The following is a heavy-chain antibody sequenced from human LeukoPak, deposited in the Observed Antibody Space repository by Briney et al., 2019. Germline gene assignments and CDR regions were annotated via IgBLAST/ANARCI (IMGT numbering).Heavy chain of an antibody. D-gene: IGHD1-26*01. CDR3: ARVIAGEWELPNNDY. V-gene: IGHV3-48*03. CDR2: ISSSGSTI. J-gene: IGHJ4*02. CDR1: GFTFSSYE. Sequence: GGSLRLSCAVSGFTFSSYEMNWVRQAPGKGLEWVSYISSSGSTIYYADSVKGRFTISRDNAKNSLYLQMNSLRAEDTAVYYCARVIAGEWELPNNDYWGQGTLVTVSS.